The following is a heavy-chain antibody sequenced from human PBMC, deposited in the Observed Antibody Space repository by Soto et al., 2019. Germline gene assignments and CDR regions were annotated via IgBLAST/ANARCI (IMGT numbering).Heavy chain of an antibody. V-gene: IGHV1-69*04. CDR3: ASGYCSSTSCYAGYYYYYMDV. D-gene: IGHD2-2*01. Sequence: SVKVSCKASGGTFSSYAISWVRQAPGQGLEWMGRIIPILGIANYAQKFQGRVTITADKSTSTAYMELSSLRSEDTAVYYCASGYCSSTSCYAGYYYYYMDVWGKGTTVTVSS. J-gene: IGHJ6*03. CDR2: IIPILGIA. CDR1: GGTFSSYA.